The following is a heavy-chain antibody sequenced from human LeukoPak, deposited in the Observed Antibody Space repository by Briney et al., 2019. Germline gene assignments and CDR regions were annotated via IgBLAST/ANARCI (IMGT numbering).Heavy chain of an antibody. V-gene: IGHV4-4*09. CDR1: GGSISSYY. CDR3: ARDPGGSYSGGFDY. D-gene: IGHD1-26*01. Sequence: SETLSLTCTVSGGSISSYYWSWIRQPPGKGLEWIGYIYTSGSTNYNPSLKSRVTISVDTSKNQSSLKLSSVTAADTAVYYCARDPGGSYSGGFDYWGQGTLVTVSS. J-gene: IGHJ4*02. CDR2: IYTSGST.